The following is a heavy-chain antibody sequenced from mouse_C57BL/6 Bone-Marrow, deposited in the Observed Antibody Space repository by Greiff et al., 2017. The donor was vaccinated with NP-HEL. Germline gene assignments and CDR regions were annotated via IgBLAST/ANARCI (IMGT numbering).Heavy chain of an antibody. J-gene: IGHJ4*01. V-gene: IGHV1-5*01. CDR2: IYPGNSDT. D-gene: IGHD4-1*01. CDR1: GYTFTSYW. Sequence: EVQLQQSGTVLARPGASVKMSCKTSGYTFTSYWMHWVKQRPGQGLEWIGAIYPGNSDTSYNQKFKGKAKLTAVTSASTAYMELSSLTNEDSSVYYCTRSRGTGTDYYAMDYWGQGTSVTVSS. CDR3: TRSRGTGTDYYAMDY.